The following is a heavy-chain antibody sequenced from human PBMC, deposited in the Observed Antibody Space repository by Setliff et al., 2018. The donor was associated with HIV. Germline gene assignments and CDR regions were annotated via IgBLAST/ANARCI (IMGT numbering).Heavy chain of an antibody. Sequence: SETLSLTCSVSGASLQSYYWSWIRQPAGKGLQWIGRIYYVGWSKYNPSLEDRVTMSVDTSNNQFSLSLRSVTAADTAVYYCARASTRIGYDSSGYPFDYWGQGTLVTVSS. CDR2: IYYVGWS. CDR3: ARASTRIGYDSSGYPFDY. D-gene: IGHD3-22*01. CDR1: GASLQSYY. J-gene: IGHJ4*02. V-gene: IGHV4-4*07.